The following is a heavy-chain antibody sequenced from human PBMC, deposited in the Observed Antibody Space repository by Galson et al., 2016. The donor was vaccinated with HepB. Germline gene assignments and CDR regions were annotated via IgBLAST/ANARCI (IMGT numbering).Heavy chain of an antibody. J-gene: IGHJ1*01. V-gene: IGHV3-9*01. Sequence: LRLSCAASGFTFDDYAMHWVRQAPGKGLEWVSGISWNSNSIGYADSVKGRFTISRDNAKNSLYLQMNSLRAEDTALYYCAKGPIFGVLIHSEYFQYWGQGTLVTVSS. D-gene: IGHD3-3*01. CDR1: GFTFDDYA. CDR2: ISWNSNSI. CDR3: AKGPIFGVLIHSEYFQY.